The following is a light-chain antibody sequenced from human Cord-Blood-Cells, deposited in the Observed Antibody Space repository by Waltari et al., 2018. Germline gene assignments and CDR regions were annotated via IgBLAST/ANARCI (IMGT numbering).Light chain of an antibody. Sequence: QSALTQPRSVSGSPGQSVTISCTGTSSDVGGYNYVSWYQQHPGKAPQLMIYDVSKRPSWVPDRFSGSKSGNTSSLTISCRQAEDEADYYCCSYAGSYTFVFGTGTKVTVL. J-gene: IGLJ1*01. CDR2: DVS. CDR3: CSYAGSYTFV. V-gene: IGLV2-11*01. CDR1: SSDVGGYNY.